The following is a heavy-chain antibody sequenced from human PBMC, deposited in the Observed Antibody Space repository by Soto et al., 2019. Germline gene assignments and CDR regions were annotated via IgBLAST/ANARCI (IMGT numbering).Heavy chain of an antibody. CDR2: ISYDGTNE. Sequence: QVQLVESGGGVVQPGRSLRLSCAASGFSFTTYGMHWVRQAPGKGLEWVAVISYDGTNEFYADSVKGRFTISRDNSKNTPFLQMSSLRTEDMAFYYCAKDHDRGWYGDTRDSWGQGTLVTVSS. CDR1: GFSFTTYG. J-gene: IGHJ4*02. D-gene: IGHD6-19*01. CDR3: AKDHDRGWYGDTRDS. V-gene: IGHV3-30*18.